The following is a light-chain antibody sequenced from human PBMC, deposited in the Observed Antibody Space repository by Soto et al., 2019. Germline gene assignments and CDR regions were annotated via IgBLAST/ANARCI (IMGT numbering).Light chain of an antibody. J-gene: IGLJ3*02. V-gene: IGLV1-40*01. CDR2: ANS. Sequence: QSVLTQPPSVSGAPGQRLTISCTGSSSNIGADYDVHWYQQLPGTAPKLLIYANSNRPSGVSDRFSGSKSGNTASLTISRLQAEDEAHYYCSSYTTAYTQVFGGGTKVTVL. CDR3: SSYTTAYTQV. CDR1: SSNIGADYD.